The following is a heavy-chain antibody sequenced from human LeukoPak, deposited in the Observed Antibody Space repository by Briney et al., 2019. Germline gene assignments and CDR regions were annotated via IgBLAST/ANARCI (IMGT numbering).Heavy chain of an antibody. CDR3: ARSLVVPAATDWFDP. CDR2: IYYSGST. D-gene: IGHD2-2*01. CDR1: GGSISSSSYY. J-gene: IGHJ5*02. V-gene: IGHV4-39*07. Sequence: SETLSLTCTVSGGSISSSSYYWGWIRQPPGKGLEWIGSIYYSGSTYYNPSLKSRVTISVDTSKNQFSLKLSSVTAADTAVYYCARSLVVPAATDWFDPWGQGTLVTVSS.